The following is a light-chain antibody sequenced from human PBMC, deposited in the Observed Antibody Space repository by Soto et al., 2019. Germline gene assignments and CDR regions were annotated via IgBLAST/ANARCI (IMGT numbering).Light chain of an antibody. CDR3: QQCHRYLT. J-gene: IGKJ1*01. V-gene: IGKV1-5*01. CDR2: GAS. CDR1: ESMSNC. Sequence: DMQMTHSPSTLSASVGDRVTITCRASESMSNCLAWYQRKPGKAPKLLISGASSLQSGVPSRFSGSASGTEFTLTISSLQPDDIATYYCQQCHRYLTFGQGTKV.